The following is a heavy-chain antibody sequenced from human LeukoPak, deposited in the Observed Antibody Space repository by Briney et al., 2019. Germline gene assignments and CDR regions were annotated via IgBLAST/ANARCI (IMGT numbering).Heavy chain of an antibody. D-gene: IGHD3-10*01. V-gene: IGHV1-24*01. CDR3: ATVRATMVRGVIITAFDI. Sequence: ASVKVSCKVSGYTLTELSMHWVRQAPGKGLEWMGGFDPEDGETIYAQKFQGRVTMTEDTSTDTAYMELSSLRSEDTAVYYCATVRATMVRGVIITAFDIWGQGTMVTVSS. J-gene: IGHJ3*02. CDR2: FDPEDGET. CDR1: GYTLTELS.